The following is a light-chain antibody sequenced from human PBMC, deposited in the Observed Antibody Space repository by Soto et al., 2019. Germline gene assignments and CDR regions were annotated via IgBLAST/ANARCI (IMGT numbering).Light chain of an antibody. CDR3: QTWGTGIQGV. Sequence: QLVLTQSPSASASLGASVKLTCTLSSGHSSYAIAWHQQQPEKGPRYLMKLNSDGSHSKGDGIPDRFSGSSSGAERYLTISSLQSEDEADYYCQTWGTGIQGVFGGGTTVTVL. J-gene: IGLJ3*02. V-gene: IGLV4-69*01. CDR1: SGHSSYA. CDR2: LNSDGSH.